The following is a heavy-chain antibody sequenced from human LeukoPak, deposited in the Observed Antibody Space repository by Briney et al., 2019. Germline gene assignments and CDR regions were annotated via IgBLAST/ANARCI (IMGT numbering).Heavy chain of an antibody. J-gene: IGHJ4*02. V-gene: IGHV3-48*01. D-gene: IGHD5-12*01. CDR3: ARDAPGGGYDY. CDR1: GFTFSSYS. Sequence: GGSLRLSCAASGFTFSSYSMNWVRQAPGKGLEWVSYISSSSTIYYADSVKGRFTISRDNAKNSLYLQMNSLRAEDTAVYYCARDAPGGGYDYWGQGTLVTVSS. CDR2: ISSSSTI.